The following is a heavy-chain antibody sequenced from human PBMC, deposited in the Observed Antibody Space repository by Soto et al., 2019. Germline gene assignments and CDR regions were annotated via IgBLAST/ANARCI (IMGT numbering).Heavy chain of an antibody. D-gene: IGHD3-22*01. J-gene: IGHJ5*02. CDR1: GGSVSSASYY. Sequence: QVQLQESGPGLVKPSETLSLTCSVSGGSVSSASYYWSWIRQPPGKGLEWIGYIYYIGSSNYNPSLASRVTISIDTSKNQLSLKLNYVTAADTAVYYCASDVTYYYDSSGYYRRFDPWGQGTLVTVSS. CDR3: ASDVTYYYDSSGYYRRFDP. V-gene: IGHV4-61*01. CDR2: IYYIGSS.